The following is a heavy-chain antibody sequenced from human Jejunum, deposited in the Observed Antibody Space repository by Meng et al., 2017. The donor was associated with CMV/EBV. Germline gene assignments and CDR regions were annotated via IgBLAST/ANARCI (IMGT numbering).Heavy chain of an antibody. CDR1: GGTFSSYA. D-gene: IGHD3-3*02. J-gene: IGHJ4*02. CDR2: IVPLLGTV. Sequence: SCRASGGTFSSYAISWVRQAPGHGLEWMGGIVPLLGTVNYAQKFQGRITITTDESTSTGYMELSSLRSEDTAVYYCARAHDSISNPYFDFWGQGTLVT. V-gene: IGHV1-69*05. CDR3: ARAHDSISNPYFDF.